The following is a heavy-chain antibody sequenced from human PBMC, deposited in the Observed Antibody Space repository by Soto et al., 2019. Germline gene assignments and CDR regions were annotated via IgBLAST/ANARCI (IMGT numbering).Heavy chain of an antibody. Sequence: PSETLSLTCTASGGSINTFYWSWVRQPAGKGLEWIGRIFSSGSTSFNPALERRGAMSVDASKKHFSLNLSAVTAADMAVYYCATEGSYSAYNFAHGIPLWSFDFWGQGALVTVSS. J-gene: IGHJ4*02. CDR2: IFSSGST. CDR1: GGSINTFY. CDR3: ATEGSYSAYNFAHGIPLWSFDF. D-gene: IGHD5-12*01. V-gene: IGHV4-4*07.